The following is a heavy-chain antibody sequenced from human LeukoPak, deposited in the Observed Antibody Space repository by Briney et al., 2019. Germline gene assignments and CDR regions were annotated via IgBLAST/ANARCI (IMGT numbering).Heavy chain of an antibody. CDR1: GFTFSSYW. V-gene: IGHV3-74*01. CDR3: ATGYSYPSDY. Sequence: GGSLRPSCAASGFTFSSYWMHWVRQAPGKGLVWVSRINSDGSSTSYADSVKGRFTISRDNAKNTLYLQMNSPRAEDTAVYYCATGYSYPSDYWGQGTLVTVSS. D-gene: IGHD5-18*01. CDR2: INSDGSST. J-gene: IGHJ4*02.